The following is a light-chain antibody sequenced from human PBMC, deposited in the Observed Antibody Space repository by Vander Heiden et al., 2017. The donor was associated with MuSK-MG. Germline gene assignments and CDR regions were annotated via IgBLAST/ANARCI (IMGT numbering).Light chain of an antibody. J-gene: IGLJ2*01. CDR1: SSDVGGDDY. Sequence: QSALTQPASVSGSPGQSITISCTGTSSDVGGDDYVSWYQQHPGKAHKLMIYHVRNRPAGASSRFSGSKSGNTASLTISGLQGEDEAEYYCASFRSTNTLVFGGGTKVTVL. CDR3: ASFRSTNTLV. V-gene: IGLV2-14*03. CDR2: HVR.